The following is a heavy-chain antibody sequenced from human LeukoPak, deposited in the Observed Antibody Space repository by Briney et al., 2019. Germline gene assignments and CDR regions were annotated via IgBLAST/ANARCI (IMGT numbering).Heavy chain of an antibody. CDR2: ISGSGGST. J-gene: IGHJ5*02. CDR3: AKSTDCQQLLCPFAP. CDR1: GFTFSSYA. D-gene: IGHD6-13*01. V-gene: IGHV3-23*01. Sequence: PGGSLRLSCAASGFTFSSYATSWVRQAPGKGLEWVSAISGSGGSTYYADSVKGRFTISRDNSKNALYLQMNSLRAGDTAVYYCAKSTDCQQLLCPFAPWGQGTLVTVSS.